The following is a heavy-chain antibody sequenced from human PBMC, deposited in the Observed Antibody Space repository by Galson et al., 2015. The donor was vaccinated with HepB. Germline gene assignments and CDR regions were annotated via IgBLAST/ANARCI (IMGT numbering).Heavy chain of an antibody. CDR1: GFTFSSYG. V-gene: IGHV3-30*18. CDR2: ISYDGSNK. Sequence: SLRLSCAASGFTFSSYGMHWVRQAPGKGLEWVAVISYDGSNKYYADSVKGRFTISRDNSKNTLYLQMNSLRAEDTAVYYCAKDSGYDPPPHYYYYYGMDVWGQGTTVTVSS. CDR3: AKDSGYDPPPHYYYYYGMDV. J-gene: IGHJ6*02. D-gene: IGHD5-12*01.